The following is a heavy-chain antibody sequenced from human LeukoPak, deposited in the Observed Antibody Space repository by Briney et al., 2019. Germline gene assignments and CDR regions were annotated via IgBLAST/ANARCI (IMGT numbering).Heavy chain of an antibody. D-gene: IGHD2-15*01. CDR3: ARDGPLPWGGLLVVAEYYFDY. CDR1: GFTFSSYA. J-gene: IGHJ4*02. Sequence: PGGSLRLSCAASGFTFSSYAMSWVRQAPGKGLEWVSAISGSGGSTYYADSVKGRFTISRDNSKNTLYLQMNSLRAEDTAVYYCARDGPLPWGGLLVVAEYYFDYWGQGTLVTVSS. CDR2: ISGSGGST. V-gene: IGHV3-23*01.